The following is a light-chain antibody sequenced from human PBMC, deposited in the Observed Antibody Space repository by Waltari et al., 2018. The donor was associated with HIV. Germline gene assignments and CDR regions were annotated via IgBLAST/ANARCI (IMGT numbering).Light chain of an antibody. CDR3: QQYSAFPFT. CDR2: KAS. J-gene: IGKJ2*01. CDR1: QTICSS. Sequence: DLEMTQSPSTLPLSVGDRVTITCRASQTICSSLACYQQRPGTAPQLLIYKASRLEDGVPSRFSGSGSGTEFTLTISSLQPDDIAVYFCQQYSAFPFTFGQGTKLEI. V-gene: IGKV1-5*03.